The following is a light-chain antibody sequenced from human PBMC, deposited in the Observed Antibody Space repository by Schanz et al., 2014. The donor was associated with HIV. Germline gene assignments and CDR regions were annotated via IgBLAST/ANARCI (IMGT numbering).Light chain of an antibody. J-gene: IGKJ2*01. CDR1: QSISSY. CDR2: AAS. CDR3: QQFNSFPNT. V-gene: IGKV1-39*01. Sequence: DIQMTQSPSSLSASVGDRVTITCRASQSISSYLNWYQQKPGKAPKLLISAASSLQSGVPSRFSGSGSGTEFTLTIGSLQPEDFATYYCQQFNSFPNTFGQGTKLEIK.